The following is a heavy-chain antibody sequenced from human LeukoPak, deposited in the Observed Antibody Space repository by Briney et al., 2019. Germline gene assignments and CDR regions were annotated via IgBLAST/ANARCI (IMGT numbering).Heavy chain of an antibody. D-gene: IGHD3-3*01. CDR1: GFTFSSYA. CDR3: ALGVVRRLDY. V-gene: IGHV3-30*04. J-gene: IGHJ4*02. Sequence: GGSLRLSCAASGFTFSSYAMHWVRQAPGKGLEWVAVISYDGSNKYYADSVKGRFTISRDNSKNTLYLQMNSLRAEDTAVYYCALGVVRRLDYWGQGTLVTVSS. CDR2: ISYDGSNK.